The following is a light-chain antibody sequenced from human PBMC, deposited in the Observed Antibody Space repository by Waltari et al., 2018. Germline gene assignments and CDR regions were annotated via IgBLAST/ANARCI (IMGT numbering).Light chain of an antibody. Sequence: DLQMTQSPSSLSPSIGDRVTITCRASQSISTYLNWYQQKPGKVPKLLIYGASTLQSGVPSRVSASGAGTHCTLTISNLQPEDVATYYCQQSYSTPWTFGQGTKVEIK. CDR3: QQSYSTPWT. CDR1: QSISTY. CDR2: GAS. V-gene: IGKV1-39*01. J-gene: IGKJ1*01.